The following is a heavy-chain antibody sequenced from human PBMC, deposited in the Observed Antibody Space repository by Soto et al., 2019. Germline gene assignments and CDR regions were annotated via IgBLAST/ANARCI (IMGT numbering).Heavy chain of an antibody. J-gene: IGHJ4*02. D-gene: IGHD2-15*01. CDR3: ARGVISRGRLVSAGGGAYLPF. CDR1: GYTFSDYY. V-gene: IGHV1-2*02. CDR2: MNPARGSA. Sequence: QVQLVQSGAEAKRPGASVKVACKASGYTFSDYYVHWVRQAPGEGLEWMGWMNPARGSADYAQKLRGRGTMDRDTPITTAYMEFTCLTSDGAAVYYCARGVISRGRLVSAGGGAYLPFWGQGPLVTVSS.